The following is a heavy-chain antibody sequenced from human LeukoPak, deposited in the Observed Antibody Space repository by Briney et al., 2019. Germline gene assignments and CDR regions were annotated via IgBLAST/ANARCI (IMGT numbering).Heavy chain of an antibody. J-gene: IGHJ6*03. D-gene: IGHD3-10*01. V-gene: IGHV1-2*02. CDR2: INPNSGGT. CDR3: AREAVVRGVISYYYYYYYMDV. Sequence: ASAKVSCKASGYTFTGYYMHWVRQAPGQGLEWMGWINPNSGGTNYAQKFQGRVTMTRDTSISTAYMELSRLRSDDTAVYYCAREAVVRGVISYYYYYYYMDVWGKGTTVTISS. CDR1: GYTFTGYY.